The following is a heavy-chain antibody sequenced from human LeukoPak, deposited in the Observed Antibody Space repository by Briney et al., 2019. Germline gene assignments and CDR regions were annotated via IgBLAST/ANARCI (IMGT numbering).Heavy chain of an antibody. J-gene: IGHJ4*02. CDR3: AREFSGSAFDY. V-gene: IGHV4-34*01. CDR1: GGSFSGYY. D-gene: IGHD3-10*01. Sequence: PSETLSLTCAVYGGSFSGYYWSWIRQPPGKGLEWIGEINHSGSTNYNPSLKSRVIISVDTSKNQFSLKLSSVTAADTAVYYCAREFSGSAFDYWGQGTLVTVSS. CDR2: INHSGST.